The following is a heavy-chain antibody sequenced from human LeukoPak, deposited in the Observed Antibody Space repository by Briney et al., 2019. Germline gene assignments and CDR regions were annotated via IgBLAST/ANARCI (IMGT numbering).Heavy chain of an antibody. D-gene: IGHD4-23*01. J-gene: IGHJ4*02. Sequence: GSLRPSCAVSGFTSSRYWMTWVRQAPGKEKEWVGNINEDVNEKYYVESVKGRFTVSRDNAKSSLFLQMNSLRGEDTAVYYCAGVPCTVEADYWGQGTLVTVS. CDR1: GFTSSRYW. CDR2: INEDVNEK. V-gene: IGHV3-7*04. CDR3: AGVPCTVEADY.